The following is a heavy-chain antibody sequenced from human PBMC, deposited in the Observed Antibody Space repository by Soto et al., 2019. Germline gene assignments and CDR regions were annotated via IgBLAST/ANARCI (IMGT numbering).Heavy chain of an antibody. CDR2: IYYSGST. V-gene: IGHV4-39*01. J-gene: IGHJ4*02. CDR1: CGSISSSSYF. D-gene: IGHD3-22*01. Sequence: SETLSLTCSVSCGSISSSSYFLGWIRQPPGKGLEWIGSIYYSGSTYYNPSLKSRVTVSVDTSKNQFSLKLSSVTAADTAVYYCATTYYYDSSGYLDYWGQGTLVTVSS. CDR3: ATTYYYDSSGYLDY.